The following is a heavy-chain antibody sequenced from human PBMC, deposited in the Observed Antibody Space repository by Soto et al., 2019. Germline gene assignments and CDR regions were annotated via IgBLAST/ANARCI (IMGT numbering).Heavy chain of an antibody. D-gene: IGHD6-19*01. CDR1: GFTFSSYG. CDR2: IWYDGSNK. CDR3: ARASDSSGWYPYYFDY. J-gene: IGHJ4*02. Sequence: GGSLRLSCAASGFTFSSYGMHWVRQAPGKGLEWVAVIWYDGSNKYYADSVKGRFTISRDNSKNTLYLQMNSLRAEDTAVYYCARASDSSGWYPYYFDYWGQGTLVTVSS. V-gene: IGHV3-33*01.